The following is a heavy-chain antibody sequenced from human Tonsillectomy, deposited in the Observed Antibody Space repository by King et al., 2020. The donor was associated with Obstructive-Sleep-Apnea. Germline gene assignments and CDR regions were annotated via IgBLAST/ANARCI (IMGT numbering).Heavy chain of an antibody. CDR2: ISWNSGSI. V-gene: IGHV3-9*01. J-gene: IGHJ6*04. D-gene: IGHD6-13*01. CDR3: AKDLRSSYYYGMDV. Sequence: QLVQSGGGLVQPGRSLRLSCAASGFTFDDYAMHWVRQAPGKGLEWVSGISWNSGSIGYADSVKGRFTISRDNAKNSLYLQMNSLRAEDTALYYCAKDLRSSYYYGMDVWGKGTTVTVSS. CDR1: GFTFDDYA.